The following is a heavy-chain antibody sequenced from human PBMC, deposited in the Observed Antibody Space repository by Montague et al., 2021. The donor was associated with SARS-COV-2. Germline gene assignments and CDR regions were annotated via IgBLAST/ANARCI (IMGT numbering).Heavy chain of an antibody. Sequence: SETLSLTCGVYGGSFGDDHWSWIRQPPGKGLEWIGYIYYNGYTNYNPSLKSRVTISVDTSKNQFSLRLSSVTAADTAVYFCARGGATYYYDTSGYVNAFDTWGQGTMVTVSS. CDR3: ARGGATYYYDTSGYVNAFDT. CDR1: GGSFGDDH. CDR2: IYYNGYT. V-gene: IGHV4-59*01. J-gene: IGHJ3*02. D-gene: IGHD3-22*01.